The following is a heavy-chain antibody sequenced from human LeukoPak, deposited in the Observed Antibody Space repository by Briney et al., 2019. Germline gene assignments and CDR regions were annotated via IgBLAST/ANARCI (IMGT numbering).Heavy chain of an antibody. D-gene: IGHD2-8*02. CDR1: GYTFTVYH. CDR2: INPNSGGT. V-gene: IGHV1-2*02. J-gene: IGHJ5*02. Sequence: ASVKVSCKTSGYTFTVYHIHWVRQAPGQGLEWMGWINPNSGGTNYAQKLQDRVTMAGDTSISTAYMELRSLTSDDAAVYYCGLVASGNWWFDPWGQGTLVTVSS. CDR3: GLVASGNWWFDP.